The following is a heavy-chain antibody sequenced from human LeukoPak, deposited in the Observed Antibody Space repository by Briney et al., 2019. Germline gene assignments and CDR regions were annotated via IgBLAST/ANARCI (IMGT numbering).Heavy chain of an antibody. CDR3: PRRSPSPNLRLTPGPWFDP. J-gene: IGHJ5*02. CDR2: LNHSGST. Sequence: SETLSLTCAVYGGSFSNYYWSWLRQPQGKGLEWIGELNHSGSTNYNPSLKSRVTISVDTSKTPFSLKMSSVTASAPAVYYCPRRSPSPNLRLTPGPWFDPWGQGTLVTVSS. V-gene: IGHV4-34*01. D-gene: IGHD5/OR15-5a*01. CDR1: GGSFSNYY.